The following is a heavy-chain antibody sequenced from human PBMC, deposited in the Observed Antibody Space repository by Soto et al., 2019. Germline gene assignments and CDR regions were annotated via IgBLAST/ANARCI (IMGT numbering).Heavy chain of an antibody. D-gene: IGHD1-1*01. CDR3: AGPALDPYYYYGMDV. J-gene: IGHJ6*02. CDR2: ISTNTGNP. Sequence: ASVKVSCKASGYTFTSYAMNWVRQAPGQGLEWMGWISTNTGNPTYAQGFTGRFVFSLDTSVSTAYLQICSLKAEDTAVYYCAGPALDPYYYYGMDVWGQGTTVTVSS. CDR1: GYTFTSYA. V-gene: IGHV7-4-1*01.